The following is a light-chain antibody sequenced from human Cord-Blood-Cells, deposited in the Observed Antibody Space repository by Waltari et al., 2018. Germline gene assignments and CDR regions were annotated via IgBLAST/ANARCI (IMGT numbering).Light chain of an antibody. CDR2: GAS. CDR1: QSVSGN. Sequence: IVLTQSPAPLSVSPGARATLSCRASQSVSGNLAWYQQTPGQAPRLLIYGASTRATGIPARFRGSGSGTEFTLTISSLQSEDFAVYYCQQYNNWPYTFGQGTKLEIK. V-gene: IGKV3-15*01. CDR3: QQYNNWPYT. J-gene: IGKJ2*01.